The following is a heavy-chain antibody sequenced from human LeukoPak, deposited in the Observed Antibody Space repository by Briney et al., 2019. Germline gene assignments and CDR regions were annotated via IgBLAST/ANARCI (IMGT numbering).Heavy chain of an antibody. Sequence: EPSETLSLTCTVSGGSISSYYWSWIRQPPGKGLEWIGYIYYSGSTNYNPSLKSRVTISVDTSKNQFSLKLSSVTAADTAVYYCAKGLAAAGTSGWFDPWGQGTLVTVSS. J-gene: IGHJ5*02. CDR1: GGSISSYY. D-gene: IGHD6-13*01. CDR3: AKGLAAAGTSGWFDP. CDR2: IYYSGST. V-gene: IGHV4-59*01.